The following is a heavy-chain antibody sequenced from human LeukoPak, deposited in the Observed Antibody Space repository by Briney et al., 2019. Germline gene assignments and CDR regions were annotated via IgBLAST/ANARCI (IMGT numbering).Heavy chain of an antibody. CDR1: GGSISSYY. Sequence: SETLSLTCTVSGGSISSYYWSWIRQPAGKGLEWIGRIYTSGSTNYNPSLKSRVTMSVDTSKNQFSLKLSSVTAADTAVYYCATSYVDTAMADFDYWGQGTLVTVSS. CDR2: IYTSGST. V-gene: IGHV4-4*07. CDR3: ATSYVDTAMADFDY. D-gene: IGHD5-18*01. J-gene: IGHJ4*02.